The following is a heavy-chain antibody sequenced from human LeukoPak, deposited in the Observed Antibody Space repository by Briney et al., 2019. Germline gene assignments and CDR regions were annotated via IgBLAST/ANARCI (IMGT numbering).Heavy chain of an antibody. CDR1: GFTFDDYG. Sequence: GGSLRLSCAASGFTFDDYGMSWVRQAPGKGLEWVSGINWNGGSTGYADSVKGRFTISRDNAKKSLYLQMNSLRAEDTAVYYCARGEYGSGSYHIDYWGQGTLVTVSS. V-gene: IGHV3-20*04. J-gene: IGHJ4*02. CDR3: ARGEYGSGSYHIDY. D-gene: IGHD3-10*01. CDR2: INWNGGST.